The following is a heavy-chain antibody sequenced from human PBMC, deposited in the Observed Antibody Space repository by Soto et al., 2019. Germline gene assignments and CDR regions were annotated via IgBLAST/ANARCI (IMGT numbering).Heavy chain of an antibody. CDR2: ISYDGSNK. CDR3: APMGV. J-gene: IGHJ6*02. CDR1: GFTFSSYG. Sequence: GALRLSCAASGFTFSSYGMHWVRQAPGKGLEWVAVISYDGSNKYYADSVKGRFTISRDNSKNTLYLQMSSLRADDTAVYYCAPMGVWGQGTTVTVSS. V-gene: IGHV3-30*03.